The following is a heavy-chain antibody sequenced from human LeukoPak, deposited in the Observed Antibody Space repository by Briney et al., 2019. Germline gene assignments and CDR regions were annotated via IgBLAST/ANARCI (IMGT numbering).Heavy chain of an antibody. CDR3: ARDESSYDYVWGSYRSPEIFDY. D-gene: IGHD3-16*02. V-gene: IGHV1-18*01. Sequence: ASVKVSCKASGYTFTSYGISWVRQAPGQGLEWMGWISAYNGNTNYAQKLQGRVTMTTDTSTSTAYMELRSLSSDDTAVYYCARDESSYDYVWGSYRSPEIFDYWGQGTLVTVSS. J-gene: IGHJ4*02. CDR1: GYTFTSYG. CDR2: ISAYNGNT.